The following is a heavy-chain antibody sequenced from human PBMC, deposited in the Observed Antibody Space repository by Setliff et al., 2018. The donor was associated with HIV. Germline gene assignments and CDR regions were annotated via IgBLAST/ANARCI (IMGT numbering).Heavy chain of an antibody. CDR2: IYYSGTT. CDR3: ARHPSYYYDSSGKKKTYYSYYMDV. V-gene: IGHV4-39*01. CDR1: GGSISSSSYY. Sequence: PSETLSLTCTVSGGSISSSSYYWGWIRQPPGKGLEWIGNIYYSGTTYDNPSLKSRVTISVDTSKNQFSLKLSSVTAADTAVYYCARHPSYYYDSSGKKKTYYSYYMDVWGKGTTVTVSS. J-gene: IGHJ6*03. D-gene: IGHD3-22*01.